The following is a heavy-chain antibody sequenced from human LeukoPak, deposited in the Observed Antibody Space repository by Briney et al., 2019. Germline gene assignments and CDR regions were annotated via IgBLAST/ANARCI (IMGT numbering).Heavy chain of an antibody. V-gene: IGHV4-59*01. CDR3: ARRRATVTTGNWFDP. CDR1: GGSISSYY. Sequence: PSETLSLTCTVSGGSISSYYWSWIRQPPGKGLEWIGYIYYSGSTNYNPSLKSRVTISVDTSKNQFSLKLSSVTAADTAVYYCARRRATVTTGNWFDPWGQGTLVTVSS. CDR2: IYYSGST. D-gene: IGHD4-11*01. J-gene: IGHJ5*02.